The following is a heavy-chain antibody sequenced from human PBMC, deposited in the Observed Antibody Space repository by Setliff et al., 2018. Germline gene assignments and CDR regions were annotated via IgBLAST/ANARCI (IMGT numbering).Heavy chain of an antibody. CDR3: ARGWDLWFGESS. J-gene: IGHJ4*02. Sequence: ASVKVSCKTSGYGFTSHYFHWLRQAPGQGLEWMGIVNPSGGKTTLSQKFQGRVSMTADASTATVYMELHSLTSEDTAVYYCARGWDLWFGESSWGQGTLVTVSS. CDR2: VNPSGGKT. D-gene: IGHD3-10*01. V-gene: IGHV1-46*01. CDR1: GYGFTSHY.